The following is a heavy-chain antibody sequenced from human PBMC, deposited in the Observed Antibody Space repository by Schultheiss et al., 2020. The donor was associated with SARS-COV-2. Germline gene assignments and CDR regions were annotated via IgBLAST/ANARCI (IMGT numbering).Heavy chain of an antibody. J-gene: IGHJ6*02. CDR3: ARDNYDFLSGYAMDV. CDR2: ISGYNGHT. Sequence: ASVKVSCKASGYTFTSYGISWVRQAPGQGLEWMGWISGYNGHTEYAQKFQGRVTITRDTSASTAYMELSSLRSEDTAVYYCARDNYDFLSGYAMDVWGQGTTVTVSS. D-gene: IGHD3-3*01. CDR1: GYTFTSYG. V-gene: IGHV1-18*01.